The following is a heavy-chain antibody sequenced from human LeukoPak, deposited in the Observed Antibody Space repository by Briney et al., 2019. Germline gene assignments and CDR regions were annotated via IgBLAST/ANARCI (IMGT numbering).Heavy chain of an antibody. CDR1: GYKFTNYW. D-gene: IGHD4-17*01. Sequence: GESLKISCKASGYKFTNYWIGWVRQMPGKGLEWMTIIYPGDSETRYSPSFQGQVTISADKSIGTMYLQWSSLKASDTAMYYCARALRTGQGDYVPVLWGQGALVIVSS. CDR3: ARALRTGQGDYVPVL. CDR2: IYPGDSET. J-gene: IGHJ4*02. V-gene: IGHV5-51*01.